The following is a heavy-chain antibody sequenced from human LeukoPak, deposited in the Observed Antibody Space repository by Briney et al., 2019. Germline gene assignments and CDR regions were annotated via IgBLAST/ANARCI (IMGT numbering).Heavy chain of an antibody. V-gene: IGHV3-53*01. D-gene: IGHD3-22*01. CDR2: IYSGGST. CDR1: GFTVSSNY. CDR3: ARDQGSVYYDSSGYPYYYYYMDV. J-gene: IGHJ6*03. Sequence: GGSLRLSCAASGFTVSSNYMSWVRQAPGKGREWVSVIYSGGSTYYADSVKGRFTIYRDNSKNTLYLQMNSLRAEDTAVYYCARDQGSVYYDSSGYPYYYYYMDVWGKGTTVTVSS.